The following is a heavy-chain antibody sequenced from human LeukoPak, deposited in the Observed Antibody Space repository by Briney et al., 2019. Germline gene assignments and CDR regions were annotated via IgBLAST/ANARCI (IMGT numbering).Heavy chain of an antibody. J-gene: IGHJ6*03. CDR3: AKDAAVADTYYYYMDV. V-gene: IGHV3-7*01. Sequence: PGGSLRLSCAASGFTFSSYWMSWVRQAPGKGLEWVANIKQDGSEKYYVDSVKGRFTISRDNAKNTLYLQMNSLRAEDTAVYYCAKDAAVADTYYYYMDVWGKGTTVTVSS. CDR1: GFTFSSYW. D-gene: IGHD6-19*01. CDR2: IKQDGSEK.